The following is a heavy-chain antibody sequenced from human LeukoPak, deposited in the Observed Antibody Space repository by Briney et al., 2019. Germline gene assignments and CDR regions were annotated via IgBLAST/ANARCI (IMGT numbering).Heavy chain of an antibody. Sequence: ASVKVSCKASGYTFTDYYMDWVQQAPGKGLEWMGRVDPEDGETIYAEKFQGRVTITADTSTDTAYMELSSLRSEDTAVYYCATGLPGGPWGQGTLVTVSS. CDR1: GYTFTDYY. D-gene: IGHD3-10*01. CDR2: VDPEDGET. CDR3: ATGLPGGP. J-gene: IGHJ5*02. V-gene: IGHV1-69-2*01.